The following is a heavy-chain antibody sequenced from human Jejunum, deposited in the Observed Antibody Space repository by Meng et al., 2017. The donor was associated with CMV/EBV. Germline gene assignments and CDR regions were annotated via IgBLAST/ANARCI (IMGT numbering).Heavy chain of an antibody. Sequence: NYIMNWVRKAPGEGLEWVSSISAGSTHRYFADSVKGRFTVSRDNSKNSLSLQMNSLRAEDTAVYYCARGRQRCNSGTCHVTWFDPLGQGSLVTVSS. V-gene: IGHV3-21*01. J-gene: IGHJ5*02. D-gene: IGHD5-12*01. CDR3: ARGRQRCNSGTCHVTWFDP. CDR1: NYI. CDR2: ISAGSTHR.